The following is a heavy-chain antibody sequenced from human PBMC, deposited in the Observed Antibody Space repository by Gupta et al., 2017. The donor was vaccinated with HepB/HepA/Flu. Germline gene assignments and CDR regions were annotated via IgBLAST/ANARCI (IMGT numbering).Heavy chain of an antibody. CDR1: GYSFNNYW. D-gene: IGHD3-22*01. CDR2: IYPGDSDT. V-gene: IGHV5-51*01. J-gene: IGHJ4*02. Sequence: EVQLVQSGAEVKKPGESLKISCKGSGYSFNNYWLAWGRKMPGKGLEWMVIIYPGDSDTTYRPSFKGQVTISADKSTSTAYLQWSSLKASDTAMYYCARSPGDYYDSSGYIDYWGQGTLVTVSS. CDR3: ARSPGDYYDSSGYIDY.